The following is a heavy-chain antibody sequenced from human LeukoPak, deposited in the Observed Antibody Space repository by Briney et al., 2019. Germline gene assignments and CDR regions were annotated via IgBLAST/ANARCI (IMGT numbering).Heavy chain of an antibody. CDR3: ARDGRLTGPGGGFDY. D-gene: IGHD3-16*01. CDR1: GYTFTSYG. V-gene: IGHV1-18*04. Sequence: ASVKVSCKASGYTFTSYGISWVRHAPGQGLELMGWISAYNSNTNYAQKLQSRVTMITDTSTSTAYMELRSLRSDDTAVYYCARDGRLTGPGGGFDYWGQGTLVTVSS. CDR2: ISAYNSNT. J-gene: IGHJ4*02.